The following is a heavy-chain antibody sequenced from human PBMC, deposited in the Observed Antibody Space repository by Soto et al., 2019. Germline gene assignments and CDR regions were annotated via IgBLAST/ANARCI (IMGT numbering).Heavy chain of an antibody. J-gene: IGHJ4*02. CDR2: ISGSGADT. Sequence: GGSLRLSCAPSGFIFSNYAMSWVRQARGKGLEWVSAISGSGADTYYTESVKGRFTISRDNFKNTLYLQMNSLRAEDTAVYYCAKDTGRGGGSVFDYWGQGTLVTVSS. CDR1: GFIFSNYA. D-gene: IGHD2-15*01. V-gene: IGHV3-23*01. CDR3: AKDTGRGGGSVFDY.